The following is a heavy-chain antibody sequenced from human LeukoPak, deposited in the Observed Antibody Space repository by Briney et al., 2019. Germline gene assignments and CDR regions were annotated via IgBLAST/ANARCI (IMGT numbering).Heavy chain of an antibody. CDR2: ISGSGGRT. V-gene: IGHV3-23*01. CDR3: ARDGLVDWLSNYGMGV. CDR1: GFTFSSYA. D-gene: IGHD3-9*01. J-gene: IGHJ6*02. Sequence: GGSLRLSCAASGFTFSSYAMSWVRQAPGKGLEWVSAISGSGGRTYYADSVKGRFTISRDNAKNSLYLQMNSLRAEDTAVYYCARDGLVDWLSNYGMGVWGQGTTVTVSS.